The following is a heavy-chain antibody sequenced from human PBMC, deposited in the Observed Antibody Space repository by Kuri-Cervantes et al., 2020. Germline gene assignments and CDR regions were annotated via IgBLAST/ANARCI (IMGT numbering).Heavy chain of an antibody. Sequence: ASVKVSCKASGGTFSNYAISWVRQAPGQGLEWMGIINPSGGSTSYAQKFQGRVTMTRDTSTSTVYIELSSLRSEDTAVYYCARDVNDSGAAFDIWGQGTMVTVSS. J-gene: IGHJ3*02. CDR2: INPSGGST. V-gene: IGHV1-46*01. CDR3: ARDVNDSGAAFDI. D-gene: IGHD1-26*01. CDR1: GGTFSNYA.